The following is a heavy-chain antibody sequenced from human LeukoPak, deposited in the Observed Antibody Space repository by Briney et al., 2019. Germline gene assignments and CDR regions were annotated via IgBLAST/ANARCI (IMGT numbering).Heavy chain of an antibody. CDR1: GGSISGYY. Sequence: SETLSLTCVVSGGSISGYYWSWIRQPPGKGLEWIAYIYYSGSTNYNPSLKSRVTISVDTSKNQFSLKLSSVTAADTAVYYCARVNKRTAMVDYWGQGTLATVSS. D-gene: IGHD5-18*01. CDR2: IYYSGST. V-gene: IGHV4-59*01. CDR3: ARVNKRTAMVDY. J-gene: IGHJ4*02.